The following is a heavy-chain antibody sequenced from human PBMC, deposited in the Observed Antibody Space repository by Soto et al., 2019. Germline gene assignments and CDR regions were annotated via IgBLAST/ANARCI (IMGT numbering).Heavy chain of an antibody. Sequence: QVQLVQSGAEVKKPGASVKVSCKASGYSLSDYYMHWVRQAPGQGLEWMGWINPDSGATKSTQKFQGRVTMTRDTSISTVYMEVTSLRSDDTAVYYCARGGCTDGVCTYVFDSWGQGTLVAVSS. D-gene: IGHD2-8*01. CDR3: ARGGCTDGVCTYVFDS. CDR2: INPDSGAT. V-gene: IGHV1-2*02. J-gene: IGHJ4*02. CDR1: GYSLSDYY.